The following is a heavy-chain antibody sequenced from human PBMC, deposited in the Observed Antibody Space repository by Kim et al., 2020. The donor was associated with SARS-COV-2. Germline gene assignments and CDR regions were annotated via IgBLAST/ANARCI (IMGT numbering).Heavy chain of an antibody. Sequence: GGSLRLSCAASGFTFSSYAMSWVRQAPGKGLEWVSAISGSGGSTYYADSVKGRFTISRDNSKNTLYLQMNSLRAEDTAVYYCAKDTRDSSWYTPYYYYGMGVWGQGTTVTVSS. CDR3: AKDTRDSSWYTPYYYYGMGV. CDR1: GFTFSSYA. CDR2: ISGSGGST. D-gene: IGHD6-13*01. J-gene: IGHJ6*02. V-gene: IGHV3-23*01.